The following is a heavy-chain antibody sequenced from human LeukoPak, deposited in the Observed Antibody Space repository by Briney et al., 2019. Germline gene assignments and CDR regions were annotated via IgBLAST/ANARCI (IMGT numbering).Heavy chain of an antibody. D-gene: IGHD6-6*01. Sequence: ASVKVSCKASGYTFTGYYIHWVRQAPGQGLEWMGIINPTGGSTTYAQKFQGRVTMTRDTSTSTVYMGLSSLRSDDTAVYYCARTAARRFDYWGQGTLVTVSS. V-gene: IGHV1-46*01. CDR1: GYTFTGYY. J-gene: IGHJ4*02. CDR2: INPTGGST. CDR3: ARTAARRFDY.